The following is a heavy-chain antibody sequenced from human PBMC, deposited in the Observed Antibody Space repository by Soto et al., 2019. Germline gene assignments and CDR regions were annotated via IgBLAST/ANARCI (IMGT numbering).Heavy chain of an antibody. CDR2: IIPIFGTA. CDR3: ARAPHYSNYPNNWFDP. V-gene: IGHV1-69*13. J-gene: IGHJ5*02. CDR1: GYTFTTYC. Sequence: GASVKVSCKSSGYTFTTYCISWRRQAPGQGLEWMGGIIPIFGTANYAQKFQGRVTITADESTSTAYMELSSLRSEDTAVYYCARAPHYSNYPNNWFDPWGQGTLVTVSS. D-gene: IGHD4-4*01.